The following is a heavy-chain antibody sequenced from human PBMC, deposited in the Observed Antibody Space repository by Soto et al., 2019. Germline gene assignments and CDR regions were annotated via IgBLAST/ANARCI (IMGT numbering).Heavy chain of an antibody. V-gene: IGHV1-69*08. CDR2: IIPILGIA. CDR1: GGTFSSYT. D-gene: IGHD2-2*01. J-gene: IGHJ6*02. Sequence: QVQLVQSGAEEKKPGSSVKVSCKASGGTFSSYTISWVRQAPGQGLEWMGRIIPILGIANYAQKFQGRVTITADKSTSTAYMELSSLRSEDTAVYYCARDRRYCSSTSCYRRYYYYGMDVWGQGTTVTVSS. CDR3: ARDRRYCSSTSCYRRYYYYGMDV.